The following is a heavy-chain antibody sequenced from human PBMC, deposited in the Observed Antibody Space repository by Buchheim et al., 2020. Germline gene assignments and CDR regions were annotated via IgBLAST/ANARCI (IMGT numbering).Heavy chain of an antibody. V-gene: IGHV4-34*01. CDR2: INHSGST. D-gene: IGHD2-21*01. CDR1: GGSFSGYY. Sequence: QVQLQQWGAGLLKPSETLSLTCAVYGGSFSGYYWSWIRQPPGKGLEWIGEINHSGSTNYNPSLKSRVTISVDTSKNQFSLKLSSVTAADTAVYYCARGWCGGDCYSPCDYWGQGTL. J-gene: IGHJ4*02. CDR3: ARGWCGGDCYSPCDY.